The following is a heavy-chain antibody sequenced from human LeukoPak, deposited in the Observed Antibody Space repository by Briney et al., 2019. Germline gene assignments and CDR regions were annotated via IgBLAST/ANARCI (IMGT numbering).Heavy chain of an antibody. J-gene: IGHJ6*02. V-gene: IGHV4-59*01. D-gene: IGHD4-17*01. Sequence: NPSETLSLTCTVSGGSISTYYWSWIQQPLGKGLECMGYINYSESTNYHPSLKSRVTISVDTSKNRFSLALSSVTAADTAVYYCTRDWWGGDRKPYGMDLWGQGTTVTVSS. CDR1: GGSISTYY. CDR3: TRDWWGGDRKPYGMDL. CDR2: INYSEST.